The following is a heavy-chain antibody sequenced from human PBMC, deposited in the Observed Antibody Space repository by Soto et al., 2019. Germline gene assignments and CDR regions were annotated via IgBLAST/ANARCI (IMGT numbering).Heavy chain of an antibody. CDR1: GGDISTYY. Sequence: QAQFQESGPGLVKPSETLSLTCTVSGGDISTYYWTWIRQPAGKGLEWIGRIYSSGSTKYNPSLKSRVTMSLDTSKNQFSLRLSSVTAADTAVYYCARGQRFSDWFDPWGQGTLVTVSS. J-gene: IGHJ5*02. CDR3: ARGQRFSDWFDP. V-gene: IGHV4-4*07. CDR2: IYSSGST. D-gene: IGHD3-3*01.